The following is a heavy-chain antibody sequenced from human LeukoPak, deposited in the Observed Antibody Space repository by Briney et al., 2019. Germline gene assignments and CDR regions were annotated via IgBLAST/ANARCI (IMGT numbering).Heavy chain of an antibody. CDR3: ARERASCYFDY. D-gene: IGHD2-2*01. J-gene: IGHJ4*02. CDR2: ISNNGDYI. CDR1: GFTIDIYT. V-gene: IGHV3-30*01. Sequence: PGGSLRLSCADSGFTIDIYTMHWLRQAPGTGLEWVAVISNNGDYINYVDSVRGRFTISRDNSKNTLYLQMDSLRPEDTAVYYCARERASCYFDYWGPGTLVTVSS.